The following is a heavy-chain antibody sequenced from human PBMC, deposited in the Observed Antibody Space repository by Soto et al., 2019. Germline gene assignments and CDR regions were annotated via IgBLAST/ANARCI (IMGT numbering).Heavy chain of an antibody. J-gene: IGHJ6*03. CDR3: ARGTTGSRGQFYDYMDV. D-gene: IGHD1-1*01. V-gene: IGHV4-59*01. CDR1: GGPIRSYY. Sequence: QVQLQESGPGLVKPSETLSLTSTVSGGPIRSYYWSWLRQTPGKGLEWIGYIYYSGSTDYNPSLKGPVTVLVDPSKLQLSLGLSSVTAADTAMYYCARGTTGSRGQFYDYMDVWGKGTTGTVSS. CDR2: IYYSGST.